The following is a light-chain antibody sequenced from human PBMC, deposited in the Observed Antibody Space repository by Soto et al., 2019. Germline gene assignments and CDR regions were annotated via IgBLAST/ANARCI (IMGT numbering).Light chain of an antibody. CDR1: TSNILRNY. V-gene: IGLV1-47*01. CDR2: MND. J-gene: IGLJ1*01. Sequence: QSVLTQPPSASGSPGQRLTMSCSGSTSNILRNYVYWYRQFPGTAPRLLISMNDQRPSGVPDRFSGSKSGTSASLAISGLRSEDEADYYCASWDDSLSGYVFGTGTKVTV. CDR3: ASWDDSLSGYV.